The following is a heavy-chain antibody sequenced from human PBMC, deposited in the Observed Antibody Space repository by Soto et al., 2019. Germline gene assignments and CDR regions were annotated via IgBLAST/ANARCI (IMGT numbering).Heavy chain of an antibody. J-gene: IGHJ4*02. D-gene: IGHD1-7*01. Sequence: PSQTLSLTCAISGDSVSSNSAAWNWIRQSPSRGLEWLGRTYYRSKWYNDYAVSVKSRITINPDTSKNQFSLQLNSVTPEDTAVYYCARVREAFYSGTTEYYFDYWGQGTLVTVSS. V-gene: IGHV6-1*01. CDR1: GDSVSSNSAA. CDR2: TYYRSKWYN. CDR3: ARVREAFYSGTTEYYFDY.